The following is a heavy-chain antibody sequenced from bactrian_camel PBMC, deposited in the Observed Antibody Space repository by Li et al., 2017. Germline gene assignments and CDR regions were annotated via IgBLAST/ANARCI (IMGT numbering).Heavy chain of an antibody. CDR1: GYGYSSYC. V-gene: IGHV3-3*01. Sequence: QLVESGGGSVQAGGSLRLSYESSGYGYSSYCMAWFRQADGKEREGVASICSIAVYADSVKGRFTISQNTAKNTLYLQMNSLEPEDTAMYYCAAARTVYAGDVLGKNQYEYWGQGTQVTVS. J-gene: IGHJ4*01. D-gene: IGHD3*01. CDR3: AAARTVYAGDVLGKNQYEY. CDR2: ICSIA.